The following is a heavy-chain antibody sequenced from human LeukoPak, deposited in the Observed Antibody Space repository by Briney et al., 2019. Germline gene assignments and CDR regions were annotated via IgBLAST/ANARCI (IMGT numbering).Heavy chain of an antibody. CDR2: INSDGSWT. CDR3: ATQPCSGGRCYLGS. V-gene: IGHV3-74*01. Sequence: GGSLRLSRAASGNYWMHWVRQAPGKGLVWVSHINSDGSWTSYADSVKGRFTISKDNAKNTVYLQMNSLRAEDTAVYYCATQPCSGGRCYLGSWGQGTLVTVSS. D-gene: IGHD2-15*01. CDR1: GNYW. J-gene: IGHJ5*02.